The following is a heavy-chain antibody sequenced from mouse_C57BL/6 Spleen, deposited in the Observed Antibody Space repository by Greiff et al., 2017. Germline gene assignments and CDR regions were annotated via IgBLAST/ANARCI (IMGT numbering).Heavy chain of an antibody. CDR2: IYPGDGDT. CDR1: GYAFSSSW. CDR3: ARHYYGSSYSLY. J-gene: IGHJ2*01. V-gene: IGHV1-82*01. D-gene: IGHD1-1*01. Sequence: VKLQESGPELVKPGASVKISCKASGYAFSSSWMNWVKQRPGKGLEWIGRIYPGDGDTNSNGKFKGKATLTADKSSSTAYMQLSSLTSEDSAVYFCARHYYGSSYSLYWGQGTTLTVSS.